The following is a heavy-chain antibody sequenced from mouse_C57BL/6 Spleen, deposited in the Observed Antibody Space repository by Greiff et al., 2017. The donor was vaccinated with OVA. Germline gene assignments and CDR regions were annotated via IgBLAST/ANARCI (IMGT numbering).Heavy chain of an antibody. CDR2: INPNNGGT. J-gene: IGHJ4*01. CDR1: GYTFTDYY. V-gene: IGHV1-26*01. Sequence: VQLQQSGPELVKPGASVKISCKASGYTFTDYYMNWVKQSHGKSLEWIGDINPNNGGTSYNQKFKGKATLTVDKSSSTAYMELRSLTSEDSAVYYCARKGYYGYDSYAMDYWGQGTSVTVSS. D-gene: IGHD2-2*01. CDR3: ARKGYYGYDSYAMDY.